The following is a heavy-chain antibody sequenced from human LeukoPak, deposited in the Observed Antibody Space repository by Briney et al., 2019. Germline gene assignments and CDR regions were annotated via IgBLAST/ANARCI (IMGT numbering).Heavy chain of an antibody. J-gene: IGHJ6*03. D-gene: IGHD2-8*01. CDR3: ANGNRCTSPNCLGYYYFYMDV. V-gene: IGHV3-23*01. Sequence: PGGSLRLSCAASGFTFSSYAMNWVRQAPGRGLEWVSGFSGSGGTTYYADSVKGRFTISSDNSKNTLYLQMKSLRAEDTAVYYCANGNRCTSPNCLGYYYFYMDVWGKGTTVTVSS. CDR2: FSGSGGTT. CDR1: GFTFSSYA.